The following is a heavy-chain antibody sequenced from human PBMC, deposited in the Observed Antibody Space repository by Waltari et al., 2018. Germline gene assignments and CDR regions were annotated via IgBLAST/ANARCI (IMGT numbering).Heavy chain of an antibody. CDR1: GFTFSTTW. V-gene: IGHV3-7*01. J-gene: IGHJ5*02. CDR3: ATDLSATGGSAS. D-gene: IGHD2-15*01. Sequence: EMRLAESGGGLVQPGGSLRLSCAASGFTFSTTWMGWVRQAPGKGLEWVASSQPYTDDKYYVDSVKGRFSISRDNARNSLSLQMNSLRVEDTAVYYCATDLSATGGSASWGQGTLVIVSS. CDR2: SQPYTDDK.